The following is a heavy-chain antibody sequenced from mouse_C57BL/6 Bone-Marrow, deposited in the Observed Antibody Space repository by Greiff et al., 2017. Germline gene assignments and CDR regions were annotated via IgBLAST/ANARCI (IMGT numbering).Heavy chain of an antibody. D-gene: IGHD3-2*02. CDR1: GFSLTSYG. J-gene: IGHJ1*03. CDR2: IWSGGST. CDR3: ARGDSSSFDV. Sequence: QVQLKQSGPGLVQPSQSLSITCTVSGFSLTSYGVHWVRQSPGKGLEWLGVIWSGGSTYYNAAFISRLSISKDNSKSQVFFKMNSLQADDTAIYYCARGDSSSFDVWGTGTTVTVSS. V-gene: IGHV2-2*01.